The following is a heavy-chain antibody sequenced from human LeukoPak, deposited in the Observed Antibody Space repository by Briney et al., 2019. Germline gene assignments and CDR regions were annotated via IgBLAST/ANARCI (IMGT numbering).Heavy chain of an antibody. CDR3: ASNLYSYGFDY. CDR2: IYYSGNT. CDR1: GGSISSSSYY. V-gene: IGHV4-39*01. J-gene: IGHJ4*02. Sequence: SETLSLTCTVSGGSISSSSYYWGWIRQPPGKGLKWIGSIYYSGNTYYNPSLKSRLTISVDTSKNQFSLKLSSVTAADTAVYYCASNLYSYGFDYWGQGTLVTVSS. D-gene: IGHD5-18*01.